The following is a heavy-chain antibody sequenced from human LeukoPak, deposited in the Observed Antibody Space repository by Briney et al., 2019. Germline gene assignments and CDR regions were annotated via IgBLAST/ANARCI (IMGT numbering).Heavy chain of an antibody. CDR3: AREAYCTNGVCYNNWFDP. D-gene: IGHD2-8*01. Sequence: ALVKVSCKASGYTFTSYGISWVRQAPGQGLEWMGWVSAYNGNTNYAQKLQGRVTMTTDTSTSTAYMELRSLRSDDTAVYYCAREAYCTNGVCYNNWFDPWGQGTLVTVSS. J-gene: IGHJ5*02. CDR2: VSAYNGNT. CDR1: GYTFTSYG. V-gene: IGHV1-18*01.